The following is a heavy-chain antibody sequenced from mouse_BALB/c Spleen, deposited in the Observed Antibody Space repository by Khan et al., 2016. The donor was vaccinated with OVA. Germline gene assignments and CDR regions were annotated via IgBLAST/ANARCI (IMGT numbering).Heavy chain of an antibody. CDR1: GYTFTNYG. Sequence: QVQLKQSGPELKKPGETVKISCKASGYTFTNYGMNWVRQAPGKGLKWMGWINTYTGEPTYADDFKGRFAFSLENSASTAYLQINNLKNEDTATYFCARVGYSGTLDYWGQGTSVTVSS. CDR3: ARVGYSGTLDY. D-gene: IGHD2-14*01. CDR2: INTYTGEP. V-gene: IGHV9-3-1*01. J-gene: IGHJ4*01.